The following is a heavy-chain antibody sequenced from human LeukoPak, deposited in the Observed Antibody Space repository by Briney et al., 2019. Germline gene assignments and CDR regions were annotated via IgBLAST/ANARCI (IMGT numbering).Heavy chain of an antibody. D-gene: IGHD6-19*01. V-gene: IGHV4-34*01. J-gene: IGHJ3*02. CDR3: ARGQRRNSGWYLGSAFDI. CDR2: INHSGST. CDR1: GGSFSGYY. Sequence: PSETLSLTCAVYGGSFSGYYWSWIRQPPGKGLEWIGEINHSGSTNYNPSLKSRVTISVDTSKNQFSLKLSSVTAADTAVYYCARGQRRNSGWYLGSAFDIWGQGTMVTVSS.